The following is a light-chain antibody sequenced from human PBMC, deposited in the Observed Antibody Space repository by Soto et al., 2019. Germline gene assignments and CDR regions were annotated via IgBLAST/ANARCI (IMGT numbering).Light chain of an antibody. Sequence: EVVMTQSPDTLSVCPGERATLSCRASQSVSDRVVWYQQKSGQAPSLLIYAASTRAAGVPARFSGSGSGTEFTLTISSLQSEDFAVYFCQQYADWPKTFGQGTKV. CDR3: QQYADWPKT. V-gene: IGKV3-15*01. CDR1: QSVSDR. CDR2: AAS. J-gene: IGKJ1*01.